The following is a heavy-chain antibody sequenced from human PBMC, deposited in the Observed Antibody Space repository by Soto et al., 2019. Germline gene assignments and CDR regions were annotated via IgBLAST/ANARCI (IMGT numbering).Heavy chain of an antibody. Sequence: GESLKISCKGPGHLFNNHWIGWVRQTPGKGLEWMGLIFTRDSETKTSPSFQGHVSFSVDNSINTVYLQWTSLKTTDTGIYFCARGYFDSGHGYDLWGQGTLGTVPQ. CDR3: ARGYFDSGHGYDL. J-gene: IGHJ5*02. CDR2: IFTRDSET. CDR1: GHLFNNHW. D-gene: IGHD3-10*01. V-gene: IGHV5-51*01.